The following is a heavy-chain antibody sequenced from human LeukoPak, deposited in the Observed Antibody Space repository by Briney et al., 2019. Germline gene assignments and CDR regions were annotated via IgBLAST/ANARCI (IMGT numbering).Heavy chain of an antibody. CDR1: GGSISSYY. Sequence: SETLSLTCTVSGGSISSYYWSWIRQPPGKGLEWIGYIYYSGNINYNPSLKSRVTISVDTSKNQFSLKLSSVTAADTAVYYCARDPSGYFNYWGQGTLATVSS. V-gene: IGHV4-59*01. J-gene: IGHJ4*02. CDR2: IYYSGNI. D-gene: IGHD3-22*01. CDR3: ARDPSGYFNY.